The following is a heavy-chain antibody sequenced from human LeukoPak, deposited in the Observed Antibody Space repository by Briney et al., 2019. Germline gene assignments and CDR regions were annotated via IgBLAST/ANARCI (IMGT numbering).Heavy chain of an antibody. CDR1: GGSISSYY. V-gene: IGHV4-59*01. J-gene: IGHJ5*02. Sequence: SETLSLTCTVSGGSISSYYWSWIRQPPGKGLEWIGYIYYSGSTNYNPSLKSRVTISVDTSKNQFSLKLSSVTAADTAVYYCAREGSYYDFWSGYYSNWFDHWGQGTLVTVSS. CDR2: IYYSGST. D-gene: IGHD3-3*01. CDR3: AREGSYYDFWSGYYSNWFDH.